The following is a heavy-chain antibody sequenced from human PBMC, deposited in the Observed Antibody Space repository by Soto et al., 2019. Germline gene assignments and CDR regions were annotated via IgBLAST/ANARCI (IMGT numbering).Heavy chain of an antibody. V-gene: IGHV3-74*01. CDR1: GFTFSSYW. CDR3: ARDHRPLAYYYGSGSPHWFDP. D-gene: IGHD3-10*01. J-gene: IGHJ5*02. Sequence: GGSLRLSCAASGFTFSSYWIHWVRQAPGKGLVWVSRINSDGSSTSYADSVKGRFTISRDNAKNTLYLQMNSLRAEDTAVHYCARDHRPLAYYYGSGSPHWFDPWGQGT. CDR2: INSDGSST.